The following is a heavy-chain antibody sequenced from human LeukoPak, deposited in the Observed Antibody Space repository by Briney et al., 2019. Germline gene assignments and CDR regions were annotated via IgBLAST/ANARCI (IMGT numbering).Heavy chain of an antibody. CDR3: ARDKYYYGSGSPFRPWKWFDP. Sequence: SETLSLTCTVSGGSISSYYWSWIRQPPGKGLEWIGYIYYSGSTNYNPSLKSRVTISVDTSKNHFSLKLTSVTAADTAVYYCARDKYYYGSGSPFRPWKWFDPWGQGTLVTVSS. V-gene: IGHV4-59*01. J-gene: IGHJ5*02. CDR2: IYYSGST. CDR1: GGSISSYY. D-gene: IGHD3-10*01.